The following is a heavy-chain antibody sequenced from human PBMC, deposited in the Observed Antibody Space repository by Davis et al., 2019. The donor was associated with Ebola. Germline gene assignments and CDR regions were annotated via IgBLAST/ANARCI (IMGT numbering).Heavy chain of an antibody. Sequence: GGSLRLSCAASGFTFSSYAMHWVRQAPGKGLEWVAVISYDGSNKYYADSVKGRFTISRDNSKNTLYLQMNSLRAEDTAVYYCARDQGCSSTSCYPTPYYYYGMDVWGQGTTVTVSS. CDR2: ISYDGSNK. V-gene: IGHV3-30-3*01. D-gene: IGHD2-2*01. J-gene: IGHJ6*02. CDR1: GFTFSSYA. CDR3: ARDQGCSSTSCYPTPYYYYGMDV.